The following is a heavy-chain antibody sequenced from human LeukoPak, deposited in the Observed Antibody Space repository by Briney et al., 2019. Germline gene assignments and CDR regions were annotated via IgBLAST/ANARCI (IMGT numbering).Heavy chain of an antibody. Sequence: SVKVSCNASGYTFSSYAISWVRQAPGQGLEWMGGIIPIFGTANYAQKFQGRVTITADESTSTAYMELSSLRSEDTAVYYCARQEPTYCSSTSCYAFDIWGQGTMVTVSS. D-gene: IGHD2-2*01. CDR2: IIPIFGTA. J-gene: IGHJ3*02. CDR3: ARQEPTYCSSTSCYAFDI. CDR1: GYTFSSYA. V-gene: IGHV1-69*13.